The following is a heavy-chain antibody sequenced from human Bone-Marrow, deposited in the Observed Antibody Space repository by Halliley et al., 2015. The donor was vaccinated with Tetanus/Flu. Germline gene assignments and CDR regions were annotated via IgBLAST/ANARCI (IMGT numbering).Heavy chain of an antibody. CDR1: GFSFDDYA. D-gene: IGHD3-10*01. V-gene: IGHV3-9*01. J-gene: IGHJ4*02. CDR3: AKGPGGDYGSGSYIDY. Sequence: SLRLSCAASGFSFDDYAMHWVRQVPGKGLEWVSGTSWNSGSVGYADSVKGRFTISRDNGENSLYLQMNSLRTEDTAFYYCAKGPGGDYGSGSYIDYWGQGTLVTVSS. CDR2: TSWNSGSV.